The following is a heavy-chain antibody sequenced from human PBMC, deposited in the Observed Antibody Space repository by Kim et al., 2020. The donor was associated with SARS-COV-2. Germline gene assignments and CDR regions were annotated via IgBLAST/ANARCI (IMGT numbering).Heavy chain of an antibody. CDR2: ISAYNGNT. CDR1: GYTFTSYG. V-gene: IGHV1-18*01. J-gene: IGHJ5*02. D-gene: IGHD3-16*01. CDR3: ARDRGGGEEHDNWFDP. Sequence: ASVKVSCKSSGYTFTSYGISWVRQAPGQGLEWMGWISAYNGNTNYAQKLQGRVTMTTDTSTSTAYMELRSLRSDDTAVYYCARDRGGGEEHDNWFDPWGQGTLVTVSS.